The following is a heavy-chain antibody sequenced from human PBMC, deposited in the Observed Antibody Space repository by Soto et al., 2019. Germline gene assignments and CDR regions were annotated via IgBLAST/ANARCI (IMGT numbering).Heavy chain of an antibody. D-gene: IGHD3-10*01. V-gene: IGHV3-23*01. CDR2: LRCLVNSI. CDR1: GFTFREFA. Sequence: GGCLRLSCVAAGFTFREFAMSWVHQAPGRGLDRVSALRCLVNSIFSAASVWCRFTFSRDNSTTTLSLQFNSLRAEDTALYYSANASGLPDFGLIMHAFDFWGQGTMVTVSS. CDR3: ANASGLPDFGLIMHAFDF. J-gene: IGHJ3*01.